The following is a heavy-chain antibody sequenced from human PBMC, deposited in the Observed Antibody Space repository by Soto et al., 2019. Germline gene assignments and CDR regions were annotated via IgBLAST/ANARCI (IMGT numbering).Heavy chain of an antibody. CDR3: ATSIMITFGGVIVINPLPNWFDP. V-gene: IGHV1-24*01. D-gene: IGHD3-16*02. J-gene: IGHJ5*02. CDR1: GYTLTELS. Sequence: ASGKVSCKVSGYTLTELSMHWVRQAPGKGLEWMGGFDPEDGETIYAQKFQGRVTMTEDTSTDTAYMELSSLRSEDTAVYYCATSIMITFGGVIVINPLPNWFDPWGQGTLVTVSS. CDR2: FDPEDGET.